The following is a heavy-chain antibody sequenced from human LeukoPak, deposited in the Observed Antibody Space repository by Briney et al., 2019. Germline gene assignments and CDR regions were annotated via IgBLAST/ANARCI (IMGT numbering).Heavy chain of an antibody. V-gene: IGHV4-59*01. Sequence: SETLSLTCTVSGGSISSYYWSWIRQPPGKGLEWIGYTYYSGSTNYNPSLKSRVTISLDTSKNQFSLNLSSVTAADTAVYYCAREGDKYANWFDTWGQGTLVTVSS. CDR1: GGSISSYY. CDR2: TYYSGST. J-gene: IGHJ5*02. D-gene: IGHD2-8*01. CDR3: AREGDKYANWFDT.